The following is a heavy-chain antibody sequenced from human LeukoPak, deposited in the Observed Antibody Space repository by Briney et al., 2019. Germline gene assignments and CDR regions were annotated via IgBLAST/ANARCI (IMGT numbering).Heavy chain of an antibody. D-gene: IGHD6-13*01. CDR3: ARLGSSSWYGPFDY. J-gene: IGHJ4*02. CDR2: IYCSGST. Sequence: SETLSLTCTVSGGSISSYYWSWIRQPPGKGLEWIGYIYCSGSTNYNPSLKSRVTISVDTSKNQFSLKLSSVTAVDTAVYYCARLGSSSWYGPFDYWGQGTLVTVSS. CDR1: GGSISSYY. V-gene: IGHV4-59*08.